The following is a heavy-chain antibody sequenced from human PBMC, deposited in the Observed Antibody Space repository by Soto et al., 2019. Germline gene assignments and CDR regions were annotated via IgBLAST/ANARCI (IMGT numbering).Heavy chain of an antibody. V-gene: IGHV2-5*02. Sequence: QITLKESGPTLVKPTQTLTLTCTFSGFSLSTSGVGVGWIRQPPGKALEWLALIYWDDDKRYSPSLKSRLTITKDTSNNQVVLTMTNMDPVDTATYYCAHSGTVTTHHYYYYGMDVWGQGTTVTVSS. CDR2: IYWDDDK. CDR1: GFSLSTSGVG. J-gene: IGHJ6*02. CDR3: AHSGTVTTHHYYYYGMDV. D-gene: IGHD4-17*01.